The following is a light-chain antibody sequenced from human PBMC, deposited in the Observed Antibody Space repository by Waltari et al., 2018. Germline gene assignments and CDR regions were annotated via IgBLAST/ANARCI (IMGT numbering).Light chain of an antibody. CDR2: QDN. J-gene: IGLJ3*02. CDR1: KLGDKY. CDR3: QAWDTTTAV. V-gene: IGLV3-1*01. Sequence: SYELTQPPSLSVSPGQPASITCSGDKLGDKYACWYPQKPGQSPVLVIYQDNKRPSGIRERFSGSNSGDTATLTISGTQAMDEADYYCQAWDTTTAVFGGGTKLTVL.